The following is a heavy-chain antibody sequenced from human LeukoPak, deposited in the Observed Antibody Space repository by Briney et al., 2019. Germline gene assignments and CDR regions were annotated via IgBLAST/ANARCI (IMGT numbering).Heavy chain of an antibody. Sequence: PGGSLRLSCAASGFTFSSYGMHWVRQAPGKGLEWVAVIWYDGSNKYYADSVKGRFTISRDNSKNTLYLQMNRLRAEDTAVYYCAKDHRGAVGGNIYFDYWGQGTLVTVSS. V-gene: IGHV3-33*06. D-gene: IGHD6-13*01. CDR2: IWYDGSNK. CDR1: GFTFSSYG. J-gene: IGHJ4*02. CDR3: AKDHRGAVGGNIYFDY.